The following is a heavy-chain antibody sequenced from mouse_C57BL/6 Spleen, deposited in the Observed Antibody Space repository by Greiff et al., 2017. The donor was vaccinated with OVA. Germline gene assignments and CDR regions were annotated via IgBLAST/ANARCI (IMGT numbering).Heavy chain of an antibody. CDR3: ASRDYVYFDV. D-gene: IGHD2-13*01. Sequence: VQLQQPGAELVKPGASVKLSCKASGYTFNSYWMHWVKQKTGKGLEWIGMIHANSGSTKYNEQFKSKATLTVDKSSSTSYMQLSSLTSEDSAVYYCASRDYVYFDVWGTGTTFTVSS. V-gene: IGHV1-64*01. CDR2: IHANSGST. CDR1: GYTFNSYW. J-gene: IGHJ1*03.